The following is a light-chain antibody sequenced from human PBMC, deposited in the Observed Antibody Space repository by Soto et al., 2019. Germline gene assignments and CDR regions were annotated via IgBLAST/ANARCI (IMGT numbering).Light chain of an antibody. CDR2: SSS. CDR1: QDIRTY. V-gene: IGKV1-39*01. CDR3: QQTYSSSSVT. Sequence: DIQMTQSPSSLSASVGDRVTITCRASQDIRTYLSWYRQKPGKAPKLLMYSSSSLQSGVPSRFSGSGSGTEYSLTISSLQPDDFATYYCQQTYSSSSVTFGQGTRLEIK. J-gene: IGKJ5*01.